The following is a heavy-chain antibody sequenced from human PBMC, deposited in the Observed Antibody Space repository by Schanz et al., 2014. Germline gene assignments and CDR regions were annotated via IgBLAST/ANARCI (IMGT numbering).Heavy chain of an antibody. Sequence: EVQLVESGGGLVQPGGSLRLSCAASGFTFSSYCINWVRQAPGKGLEWVANINQDGSEKYYVDSVKGRFTISRDNAKNSLYLQMNGLRAEDTAEFYCARDGAELYYFDDWGQGTLVTVSS. CDR3: ARDGAELYYFDD. J-gene: IGHJ4*02. V-gene: IGHV3-7*01. CDR1: GFTFSSYC. D-gene: IGHD1-1*01. CDR2: INQDGSEK.